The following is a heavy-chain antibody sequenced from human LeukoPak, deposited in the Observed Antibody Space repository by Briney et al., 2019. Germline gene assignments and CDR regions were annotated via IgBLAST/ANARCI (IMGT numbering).Heavy chain of an antibody. CDR2: IKQDGTEK. Sequence: GGSLRLSCAASGFTISSYWMSWVRQAPGKGLEWVADIKQDGTEKYYMDSVKGRFTISRDNAKNSLYLQMNSLRAEDTAVYYCLGNWFDPWGQGTLVTVSS. V-gene: IGHV3-7*01. J-gene: IGHJ5*02. CDR3: LGNWFDP. CDR1: GFTISSYW.